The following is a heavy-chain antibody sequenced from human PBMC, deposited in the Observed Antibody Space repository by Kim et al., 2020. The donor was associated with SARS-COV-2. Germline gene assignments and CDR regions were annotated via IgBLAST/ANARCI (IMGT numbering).Heavy chain of an antibody. J-gene: IGHJ4*02. Sequence: GGSLRLSCAASGFTFSSYAMSWVRQAPGKGLEWVSSITASGGSTSYAASVKGRFTISRDNSKNTLYLQMNSLRAEDTALYYCAKSGQLDNWGQGTLVTVSS. V-gene: IGHV3-23*01. D-gene: IGHD5-12*01. CDR3: AKSGQLDN. CDR1: GFTFSSYA. CDR2: ITASGGST.